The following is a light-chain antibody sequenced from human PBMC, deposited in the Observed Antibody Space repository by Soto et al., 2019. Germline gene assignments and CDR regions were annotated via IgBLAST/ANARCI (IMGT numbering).Light chain of an antibody. CDR1: QSISSH. Sequence: DIQMTQSPSSLSASVGDRVTITCRASQSISSHLNWYQQKVGKAPKLLIYAASSLQSGVPSRFSGRGSGTDFTLTISSLQPEDFATYYCQQSYSAPRGTFGQGTKVEIK. J-gene: IGKJ1*01. CDR2: AAS. V-gene: IGKV1-39*01. CDR3: QQSYSAPRGT.